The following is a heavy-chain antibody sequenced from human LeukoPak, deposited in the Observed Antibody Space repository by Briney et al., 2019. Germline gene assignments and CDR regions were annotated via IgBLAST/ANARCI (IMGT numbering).Heavy chain of an antibody. J-gene: IGHJ4*02. D-gene: IGHD3-10*01. CDR2: ISGSGGST. V-gene: IGHV3-23*01. Sequence: PGGSLRLSCAASGFTFSSYAMSWVRQAPGKGLEWVSAISGSGGSTYYADSVKGRFTISRDNTKDSLYLQMNSLRAEDTAVYYCARFRAIDYWGQGTLVTVSS. CDR1: GFTFSSYA. CDR3: ARFRAIDY.